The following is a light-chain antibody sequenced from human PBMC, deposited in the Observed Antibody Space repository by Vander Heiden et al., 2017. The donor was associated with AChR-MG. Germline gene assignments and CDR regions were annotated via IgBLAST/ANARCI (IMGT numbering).Light chain of an antibody. J-gene: IGKJ3*01. CDR1: QSVSSSY. CDR3: HQYGSSPRT. V-gene: IGKV3-20*01. CDR2: GAS. Sequence: EIVLTQSPGTLSWSPGERATLSCRASQSVSSSYLAWYQQKPGQAPRLLIYGASNRATGIPDRFSGSGSGTDFTLTISRLEPEDFAVSYCHQYGSSPRTFGHRTKVDIK.